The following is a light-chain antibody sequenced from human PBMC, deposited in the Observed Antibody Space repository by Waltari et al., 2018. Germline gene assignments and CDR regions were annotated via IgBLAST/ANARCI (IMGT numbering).Light chain of an antibody. CDR3: GTWDNNLSPGGV. CDR1: SSNIGSYS. CDR2: DDY. V-gene: IGLV1-51*01. J-gene: IGLJ3*02. Sequence: QSVLTQPPSVSAAPGQKVTISCPGSSSNIGSYSLSWYQQLPGTAPKLLIDDDYKRPSGIPDRFSGSKSGTSATLGITGLQTGDEAEYYCGTWDNNLSPGGVFGGGTKLTVL.